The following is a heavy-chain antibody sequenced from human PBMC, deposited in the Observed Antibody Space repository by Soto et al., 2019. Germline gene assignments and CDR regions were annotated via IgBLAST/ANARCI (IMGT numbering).Heavy chain of an antibody. CDR2: ISAYNGNT. D-gene: IGHD2-8*01. CDR3: ARDSGVIERKDIVLMVYAILDY. CDR1: GYTFTSYG. V-gene: IGHV1-18*01. Sequence: QVQLVQSGAEVKKPGASVKVSCKASGYTFTSYGISWVRQAPGQGLEWMGWISAYNGNTNYAQKLQGRVTMTTDTSTSTADMELRSLRSDDTAVYYCARDSGVIERKDIVLMVYAILDYWGQGTLVTVSS. J-gene: IGHJ4*02.